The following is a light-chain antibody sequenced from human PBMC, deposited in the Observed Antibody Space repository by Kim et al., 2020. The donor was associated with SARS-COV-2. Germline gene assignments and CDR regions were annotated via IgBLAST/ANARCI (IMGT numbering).Light chain of an antibody. Sequence: VSPGERATLSCRASQTVSSNLAWYQQKPGRAPRLVIYAASTRATGIPARSTGSGSGTEFTLTISSLQSEDFAVYYCQQYNNWPLYSFGQGTKLEIK. J-gene: IGKJ2*03. V-gene: IGKV3-15*01. CDR1: QTVSSN. CDR2: AAS. CDR3: QQYNNWPLYS.